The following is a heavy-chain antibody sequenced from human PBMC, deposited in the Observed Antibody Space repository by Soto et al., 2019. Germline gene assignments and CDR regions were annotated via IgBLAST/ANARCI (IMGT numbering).Heavy chain of an antibody. Sequence: ASEKVSCKASGYTFTSYGISWVRQAPGQGLEWMGWISAYNGNTNYAQKLQGRVTMTTDASTSTAYMELRSLRSDDTAVYYCARDLRTTGYYGMDVWGQGTTVTVSS. CDR1: GYTFTSYG. CDR3: ARDLRTTGYYGMDV. V-gene: IGHV1-18*01. CDR2: ISAYNGNT. J-gene: IGHJ6*02.